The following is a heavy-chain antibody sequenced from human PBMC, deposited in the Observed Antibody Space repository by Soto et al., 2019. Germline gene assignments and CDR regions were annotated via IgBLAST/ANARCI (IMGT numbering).Heavy chain of an antibody. CDR2: ISTSSSYT. CDR3: ARDKITGLFDY. V-gene: IGHV3-11*06. D-gene: IGHD2-8*02. J-gene: IGHJ4*02. CDR1: GFTFSDYD. Sequence: GGSLSLSCAASGFTFSDYDMSWIRQAPGKGLEWVSYISTSSSYTNYADSVKGRFTISRDNAKNSLYLQMNSLRAEDTAVYYCARDKITGLFDYWGQGTLVTVS.